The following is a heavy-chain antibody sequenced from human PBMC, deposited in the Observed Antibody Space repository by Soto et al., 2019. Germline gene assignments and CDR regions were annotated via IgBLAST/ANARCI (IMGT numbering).Heavy chain of an antibody. Sequence: QVQLVQSGGEVKKPGASVRVSCKSSGYTFTHYGITWIRQAPGQGLEWMGWISPFNGNTNYGQTLQGRVTLTTDTSKSTVFMELRSLTSDDTAVYYCARDQSFDRTYYYGIDVWGQGTTVTVSS. J-gene: IGHJ6*02. CDR3: ARDQSFDRTYYYGIDV. D-gene: IGHD3-16*01. V-gene: IGHV1-18*01. CDR2: ISPFNGNT. CDR1: GYTFTHYG.